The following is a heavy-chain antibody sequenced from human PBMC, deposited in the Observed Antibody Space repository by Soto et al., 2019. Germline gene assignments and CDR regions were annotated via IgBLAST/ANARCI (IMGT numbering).Heavy chain of an antibody. D-gene: IGHD3-3*01. CDR1: GFTFSSYG. J-gene: IGHJ6*02. Sequence: TGGSLRLSCAASGFTFSSYGMHWVRQAPGKGLEWVAVIWYDGSNKYYADSVKGRFTISRDNSKNTLYLQMNSLRAEDTAVYYCARDRAGGYYDFWSGYPGYYYGMDVWGQGTTVTVSS. CDR2: IWYDGSNK. V-gene: IGHV3-33*01. CDR3: ARDRAGGYYDFWSGYPGYYYGMDV.